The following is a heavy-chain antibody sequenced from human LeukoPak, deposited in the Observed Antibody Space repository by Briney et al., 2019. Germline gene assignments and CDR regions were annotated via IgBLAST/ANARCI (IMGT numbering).Heavy chain of an antibody. CDR2: ISYDGSNK. CDR3: AKGPGLYYDSSASDY. Sequence: GGSLRLSCAASGFTFSSYAMHWVRQAPGKGLEWVAVISYDGSNKYYADSVKGRFTISRDNSKNTLYLQMNSLRAEDTAVYYCAKGPGLYYDSSASDYWGQGTLVTVSS. CDR1: GFTFSSYA. V-gene: IGHV3-30*04. J-gene: IGHJ4*02. D-gene: IGHD3-22*01.